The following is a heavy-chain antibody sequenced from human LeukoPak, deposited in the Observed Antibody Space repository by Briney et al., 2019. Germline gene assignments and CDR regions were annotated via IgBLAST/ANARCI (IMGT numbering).Heavy chain of an antibody. D-gene: IGHD6-19*01. CDR3: AGATRWLAYDY. CDR1: GFTVSSY. CDR2: IYDGDNT. V-gene: IGHV3-53*01. Sequence: PGGSLRLSCAASGFTVSSYMSWVRQAPGKGLEWVSVIYDGDNTNYADSVKGRFTISRDTSSNTLFLQMNSPRAEDTAVYYCAGATRWLAYDYWGQGTLVTVSS. J-gene: IGHJ4*02.